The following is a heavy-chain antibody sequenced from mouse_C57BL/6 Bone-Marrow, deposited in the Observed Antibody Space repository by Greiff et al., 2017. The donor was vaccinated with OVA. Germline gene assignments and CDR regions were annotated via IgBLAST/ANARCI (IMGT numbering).Heavy chain of an antibody. CDR1: GYTFTSYG. Sequence: VQGVESGAELARPGASVKLSCKASGYTFTSYGISWVKQRTGQGLEWIGEIYPRSGNTYYNEKFKGKATLTADKSSSTAYMELRSLTSEDSAVYFCARPPHYYGSSYGYFDVWGTGTTVTVSS. J-gene: IGHJ1*03. CDR3: ARPPHYYGSSYGYFDV. D-gene: IGHD1-1*01. CDR2: IYPRSGNT. V-gene: IGHV1-81*01.